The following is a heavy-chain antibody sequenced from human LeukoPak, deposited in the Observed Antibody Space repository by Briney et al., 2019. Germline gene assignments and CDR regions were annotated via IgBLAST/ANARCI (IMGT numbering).Heavy chain of an antibody. Sequence: GGSLRLSCAASGFTFSSYEMNWVRQAPGKGLEWVSYISSSGSTIYYADSVKGRFTISRDNAKNSLYLQMNSLRAEDTAVYYCARDPSGYSFYYYYYMDVWGKGTTVTVSS. D-gene: IGHD5-18*01. CDR2: ISSSGSTI. V-gene: IGHV3-48*03. J-gene: IGHJ6*03. CDR3: ARDPSGYSFYYYYYMDV. CDR1: GFTFSSYE.